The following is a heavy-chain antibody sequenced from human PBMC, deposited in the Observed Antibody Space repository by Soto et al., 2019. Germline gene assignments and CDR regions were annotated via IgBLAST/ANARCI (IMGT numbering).Heavy chain of an antibody. CDR2: IYYSGST. D-gene: IGHD6-19*01. CDR3: ARDRRIAVAGSLFGYYYYGMDV. J-gene: IGHJ6*02. CDR1: GGSISSGGYY. V-gene: IGHV4-31*03. Sequence: SETLSLTCTVSGGSISSGGYYWSWIRQHPGKGLEWIGYIYYSGSTYYNPSLKSRATISVDTSKNQFSLKLSSVTAADTAVYYCARDRRIAVAGSLFGYYYYGMDVWGQGTTVTVSS.